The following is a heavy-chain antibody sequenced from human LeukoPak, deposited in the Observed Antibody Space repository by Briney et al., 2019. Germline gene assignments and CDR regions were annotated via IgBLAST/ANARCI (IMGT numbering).Heavy chain of an antibody. Sequence: PGGSLRLSCAASGFTVSSNYMSWVRQAPGKGLEWVSVIYSGGSTYYADSVKGRFTISRDNSKNMLYLQMNSLRAEDTAVYYCASGKYGARGYFDYWGQGTLVTVSS. CDR2: IYSGGST. J-gene: IGHJ4*02. V-gene: IGHV3-66*01. D-gene: IGHD4-17*01. CDR1: GFTVSSNY. CDR3: ASGKYGARGYFDY.